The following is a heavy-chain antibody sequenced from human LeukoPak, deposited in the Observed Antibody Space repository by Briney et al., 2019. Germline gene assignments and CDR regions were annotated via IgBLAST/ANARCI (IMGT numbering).Heavy chain of an antibody. CDR2: TKSKTDGGTT. D-gene: IGHD4-17*01. V-gene: IGHV3-15*01. CDR1: GFTFSNAW. J-gene: IGHJ3*02. Sequence: GGSLRLSCAASGFTFSNAWMSWVRQAPGKGLEWVGRTKSKTDGGTTDYAAPVKGRFTISRDNAKNSLYLQMNSLRAEDTAVYYCAREVPYSTVTRNAFDIWGQGTMVTVSS. CDR3: AREVPYSTVTRNAFDI.